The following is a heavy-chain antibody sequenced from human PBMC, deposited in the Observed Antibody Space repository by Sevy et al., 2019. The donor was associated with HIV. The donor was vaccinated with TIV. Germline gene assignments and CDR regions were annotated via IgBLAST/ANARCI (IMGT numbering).Heavy chain of an antibody. CDR2: IFPGDSNT. Sequence: GESLKISCKGSGYDFSTSWIARVRQMPGKGLELMGIIFPGDSNTRYSPSFQGQVTISADKSIRTSYLQWGSRKASDTAIYYCARRGILLRGGDYFYCGLDVWGQGTTVTVSS. D-gene: IGHD1-26*01. CDR1: GYDFSTSW. J-gene: IGHJ6*02. V-gene: IGHV5-51*01. CDR3: ARRGILLRGGDYFYCGLDV.